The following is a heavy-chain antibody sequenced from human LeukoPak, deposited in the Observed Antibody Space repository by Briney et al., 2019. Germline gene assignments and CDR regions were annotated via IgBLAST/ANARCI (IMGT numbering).Heavy chain of an antibody. D-gene: IGHD3-22*01. Sequence: SETLSLTCTVSGASFSSGDQYWNWIRQSPGKGLEWIGSIHPSGTLYNNPSLESRVTMSMDTSKNQFSPNLNSVTAGDTAVYFCSRGLDSRKLGYWGQGTLVTVSS. CDR2: IHPSGTL. CDR1: GASFSSGDQY. V-gene: IGHV4-31*03. CDR3: SRGLDSRKLGY. J-gene: IGHJ4*02.